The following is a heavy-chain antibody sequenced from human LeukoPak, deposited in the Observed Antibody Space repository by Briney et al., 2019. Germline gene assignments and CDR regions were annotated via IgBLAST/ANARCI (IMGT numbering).Heavy chain of an antibody. V-gene: IGHV3-33*01. D-gene: IGHD3-9*01. Sequence: PAGSLRLSCAVSGFTFSSYGMHWVRQAPGKGLEWVAVMWYDGSNKYYANSVKGRFTISRDNSKIKLYLQMDSVRAEDTAVYYCARLGDILTGCSVDAFDMWGGGTMVTVSS. CDR1: GFTFSSYG. CDR2: MWYDGSNK. CDR3: ARLGDILTGCSVDAFDM. J-gene: IGHJ3*02.